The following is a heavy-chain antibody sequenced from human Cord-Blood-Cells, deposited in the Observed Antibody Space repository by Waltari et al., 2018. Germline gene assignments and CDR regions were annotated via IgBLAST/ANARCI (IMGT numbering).Heavy chain of an antibody. CDR3: ARRTLGSGSYYNY. Sequence: VQLQQWGAGLLKPSETLSLTCAVYGGSFSGYYWSWIRQPPGKGLEWIGEINHSGSTNYNPSLKSRVTISVDTSKNQFSLKLSSVTAADTAVYYCARRTLGSGSYYNYWGQGTLVTVSS. D-gene: IGHD3-10*02. CDR2: INHSGST. J-gene: IGHJ4*02. V-gene: IGHV4-34*01. CDR1: GGSFSGYY.